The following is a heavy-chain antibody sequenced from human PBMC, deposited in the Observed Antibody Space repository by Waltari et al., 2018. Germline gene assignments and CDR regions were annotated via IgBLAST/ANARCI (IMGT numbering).Heavy chain of an antibody. V-gene: IGHV4-39*07. CDR3: ARVVGKRGVMGWFDP. CDR2: IYYSGST. D-gene: IGHD3-16*01. Sequence: VQLVESGGGLVQPGGSLRLSCAATGFTFSSYWMSWVRQAPGKGLEWIGSIYYSGSTYYNPSLKSRVTISVDTSKNQFSLKLSSVTAADTAVYYCARVVGKRGVMGWFDPWGQGTLVTVSS. CDR1: GFTFSSYW. J-gene: IGHJ5*02.